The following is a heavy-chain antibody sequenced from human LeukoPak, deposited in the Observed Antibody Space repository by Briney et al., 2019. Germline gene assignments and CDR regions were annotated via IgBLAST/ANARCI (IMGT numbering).Heavy chain of an antibody. D-gene: IGHD2-2*01. J-gene: IGHJ4*02. V-gene: IGHV1-2*02. CDR1: GYTFTGYY. Sequence: GASVKVSCKASGYTFTGYYMHWVRQAPGQGLEWMGWINPHSGGTNYAQKFQGRATMTRDTSISTAYMELSRLRSDDTAVYYCARAGIVVVPAAYDYWGQGTLVTVSS. CDR3: ARAGIVVVPAAYDY. CDR2: INPHSGGT.